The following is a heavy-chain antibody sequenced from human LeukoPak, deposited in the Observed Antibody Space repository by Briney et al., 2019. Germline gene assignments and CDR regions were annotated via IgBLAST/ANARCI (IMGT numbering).Heavy chain of an antibody. CDR2: ISAYNGNT. V-gene: IGHV1-18*01. CDR1: GYTFTSYG. D-gene: IGHD1-26*01. Sequence: ASVKVSCKASGYTFTSYGISWVRQAPGQGLEWMGWISAYNGNTNYAQKLQGRVTMTTDTSTSTAYMELRSLRSDDTAVYYCATIGIVGATRNWFDSWGQGTLVTVSS. CDR3: ATIGIVGATRNWFDS. J-gene: IGHJ5*01.